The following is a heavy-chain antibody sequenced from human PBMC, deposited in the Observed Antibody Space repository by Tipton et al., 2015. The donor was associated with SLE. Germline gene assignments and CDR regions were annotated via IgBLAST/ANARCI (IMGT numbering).Heavy chain of an antibody. J-gene: IGHJ4*02. CDR3: ASPGYSSGSYYFDY. CDR1: GGSFSGYY. Sequence: TLSLTCAVYGGSFSGYYWSWIRQPPGKGLEWIGEINHSGSTNYNPSLKSRVTISVDTSKNQFSLKLSSVTAADTAVYYCASPGYSSGSYYFDYWGQGTLVTVSS. D-gene: IGHD6-19*01. CDR2: INHSGST. V-gene: IGHV4-34*01.